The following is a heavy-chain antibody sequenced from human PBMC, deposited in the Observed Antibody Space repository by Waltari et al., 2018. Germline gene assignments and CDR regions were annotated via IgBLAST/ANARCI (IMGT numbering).Heavy chain of an antibody. CDR1: GGSISSGGYY. CDR3: ARDAPSEQRFWSGYSSYYYYMDV. Sequence: QVQLQESGPGLVKPSQTLSLTCTVSGGSISSGGYYWSWIRQPPGKGLEWIGYIYYSGSTYYNPSLKSRVTISVDTSKNQFSLKLSSVTAADTAVYYCARDAPSEQRFWSGYSSYYYYMDVWGKGTTVTVSS. CDR2: IYYSGST. J-gene: IGHJ6*03. D-gene: IGHD3-3*01. V-gene: IGHV4-31*03.